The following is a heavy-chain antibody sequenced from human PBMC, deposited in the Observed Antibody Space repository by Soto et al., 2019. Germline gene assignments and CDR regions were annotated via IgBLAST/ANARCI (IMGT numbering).Heavy chain of an antibody. V-gene: IGHV4-30-4*01. CDR1: GGSISSGDYY. J-gene: IGHJ4*02. CDR2: IYYSGST. CDR3: ARDGSGSYFNC. Sequence: SETLSLTCTVSGGSISSGDYYWSWIRQPPGKGLEWIGYIYYSGSTYYNPSLKSRVTISVDTSKNQFSLKLSSVTAADTAVYYCARDGSGSYFNCWGQGTLVTVSS. D-gene: IGHD3-10*01.